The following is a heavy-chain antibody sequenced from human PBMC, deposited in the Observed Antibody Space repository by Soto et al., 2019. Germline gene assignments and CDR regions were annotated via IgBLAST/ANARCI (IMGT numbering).Heavy chain of an antibody. CDR2: IYPGDSDT. CDR1: GYTFKNFW. Sequence: PWEYLKISCKGSGYTFKNFWIGWVRQMPGKGLGWMGIIYPGDSDTKYNPSFQGQVTISAGKSITTTYLRWTSLKASDTAIYCCAASIFYYGMDVWGQGTTVTVS. V-gene: IGHV5-51*01. CDR3: AASIFYYGMDV. J-gene: IGHJ6*02.